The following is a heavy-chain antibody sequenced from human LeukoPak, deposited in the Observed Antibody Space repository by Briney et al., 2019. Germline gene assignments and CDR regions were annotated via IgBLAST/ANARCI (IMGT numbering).Heavy chain of an antibody. Sequence: GGSLRLSCAVSGFTFSSFAMSWVCQAPGKGLEWVSVISSSGGNTYYAESVKGRFTDSRDNSKNTLYLQMNSLRAEDTAVYYCAKGPGAYCSAGNCYLDDWGQGTLVTVSS. D-gene: IGHD2-15*01. J-gene: IGHJ4*02. V-gene: IGHV3-23*01. CDR1: GFTFSSFA. CDR3: AKGPGAYCSAGNCYLDD. CDR2: ISSSGGNT.